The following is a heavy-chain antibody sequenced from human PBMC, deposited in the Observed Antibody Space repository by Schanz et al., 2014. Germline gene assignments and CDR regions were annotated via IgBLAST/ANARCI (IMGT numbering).Heavy chain of an antibody. CDR2: ISGDHRNT. J-gene: IGHJ2*01. CDR1: GFTFSTHA. CDR3: AKDAPYPFDL. Sequence: EVKLLESGGTLVRPGGSLRLSCAASGFTFSTHAMSWVRQAPGKGLEWVSSISGDHRNTFYADSVKGRFTISRDNSKNTLYLQMNSLRAEDTAIYYCAKDAPYPFDLWGRGTLSTVSS. V-gene: IGHV3-23*01.